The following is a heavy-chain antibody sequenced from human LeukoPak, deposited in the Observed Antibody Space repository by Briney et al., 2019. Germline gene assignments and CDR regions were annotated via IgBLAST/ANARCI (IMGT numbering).Heavy chain of an antibody. J-gene: IGHJ4*02. D-gene: IGHD6-19*01. CDR2: TYYRSKWCN. Sequence: SQTLSLTCAISEDSVSSNSAAWNWIRHSPSRGLESLGRTYYRSKWCNDYAVSVRSRITIIPDTSKNQISLQLNSVTPEDTAVYYCAGEGGMAEAAFDYWGQGTLVTVSS. CDR3: AGEGGMAEAAFDY. V-gene: IGHV6-1*01. CDR1: EDSVSSNSAA.